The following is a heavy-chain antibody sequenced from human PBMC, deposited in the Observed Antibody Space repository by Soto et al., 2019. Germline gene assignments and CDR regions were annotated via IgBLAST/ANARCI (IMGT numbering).Heavy chain of an antibody. Sequence: SETLSLTCAVYGGSFSGYYWSWIRQPPGKGLEWIGEINHSGSTNYNPSLKSRVTISVDTSKNQFSLKLSSVTAADTAVYYCASSRRYNWNRTYYFDYWGQGTLVTVSS. J-gene: IGHJ4*02. CDR2: INHSGST. CDR3: ASSRRYNWNRTYYFDY. CDR1: GGSFSGYY. D-gene: IGHD1-20*01. V-gene: IGHV4-34*01.